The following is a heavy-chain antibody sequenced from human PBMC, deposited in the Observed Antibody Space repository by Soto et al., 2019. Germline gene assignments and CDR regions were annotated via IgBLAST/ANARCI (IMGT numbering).Heavy chain of an antibody. V-gene: IGHV1-69*12. J-gene: IGHJ5*02. Sequence: QVRLVQSGAEVKKPGSSVKVSCKASGGTFSSYAISWVRQAPGQGREWMGGIIPIFGTANYAQKFQGRVTITADDSTSTAYMELSSLRSEDTAVYYCAREKELEPKGWFDPWGQGTLVTVSS. CDR2: IIPIFGTA. D-gene: IGHD1-1*01. CDR1: GGTFSSYA. CDR3: AREKELEPKGWFDP.